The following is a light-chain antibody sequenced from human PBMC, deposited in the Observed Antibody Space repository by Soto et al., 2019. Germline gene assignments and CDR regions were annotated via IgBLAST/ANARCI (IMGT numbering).Light chain of an antibody. CDR2: DAS. V-gene: IGKV1-5*01. J-gene: IGKJ5*01. Sequence: DIQMTQSPSTLPASVGDIVTITGRCRQSISNWLAWYQQKPGKAPKLLIYDASSLESGVPSRFSGSGSGTEFTLTISSLQPDDFATYYCQQYNSYSSISFGQGTRLEIK. CDR1: QSISNW. CDR3: QQYNSYSSIS.